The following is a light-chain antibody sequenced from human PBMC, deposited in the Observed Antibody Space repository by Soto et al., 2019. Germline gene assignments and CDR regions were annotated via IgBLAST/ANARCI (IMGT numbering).Light chain of an antibody. J-gene: IGKJ5*01. V-gene: IGKV1-39*01. CDR3: QQSYNAPIT. CDR2: VAS. Sequence: DIQMTQSPSSLSASVGDRVTITCRASQNIINYLNWYQQKPGKAPQLLIYVASRLESGVPSRFSGSGSRTDFTLTISSLQPEDFATYYCQQSYNAPITFGQGTRLEIK. CDR1: QNIINY.